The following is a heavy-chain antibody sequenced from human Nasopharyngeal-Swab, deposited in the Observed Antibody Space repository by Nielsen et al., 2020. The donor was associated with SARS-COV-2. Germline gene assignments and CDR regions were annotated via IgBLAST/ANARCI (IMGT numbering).Heavy chain of an antibody. CDR2: ISAYNGNT. D-gene: IGHD2-15*01. J-gene: IGHJ5*02. V-gene: IGHV1-18*01. Sequence: VRQAPGQGLEWVGWISAYNGNTNYAQKLQGRVTMTTDTSTSTAYMELRSLRSDDTAVYYCARSQYCSGGSCYSGNWFDPWGQGTLVTVSS. CDR3: ARSQYCSGGSCYSGNWFDP.